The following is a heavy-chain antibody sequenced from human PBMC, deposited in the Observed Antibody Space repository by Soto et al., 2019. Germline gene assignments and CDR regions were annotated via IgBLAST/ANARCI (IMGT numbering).Heavy chain of an antibody. J-gene: IGHJ4*02. CDR1: GFTFNDFE. CDR3: ARGFAQFNY. CDR2: IDGSGTTK. V-gene: IGHV3-48*03. Sequence: EVQLLESGGGLVQPGGSLRLSCGVSGFTFNDFEMNWVRQAPGKGLEWLAYIDGSGTTKKYADSVRGRFTISRDNPNNSLFLQMRSLSAADTAIYYCARGFAQFNYWGQGTLVSVSS.